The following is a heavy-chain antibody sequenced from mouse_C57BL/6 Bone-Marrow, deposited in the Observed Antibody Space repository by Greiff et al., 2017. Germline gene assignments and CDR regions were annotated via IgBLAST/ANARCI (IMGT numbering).Heavy chain of an antibody. CDR2: INPNNGGT. J-gene: IGHJ4*01. D-gene: IGHD1-1*01. CDR1: GYTFTDYN. Sequence: EVQLVESGPELVKPGASVKIPCKASGYTFTDYNMDWVKQSHGKSLEWIGDINPNNGGTIYNQKFKGKATLTVDKSSSTAYMELRSLTSEDTAVYYWARGGGVVAYYAMDYWGQGTSVTVSS. CDR3: ARGGGVVAYYAMDY. V-gene: IGHV1-18*01.